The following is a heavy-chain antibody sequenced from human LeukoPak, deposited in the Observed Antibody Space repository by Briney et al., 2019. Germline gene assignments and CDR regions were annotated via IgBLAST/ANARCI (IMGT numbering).Heavy chain of an antibody. J-gene: IGHJ6*03. CDR2: ISSSGSTI. CDR1: GFTFGSYS. V-gene: IGHV3-48*04. D-gene: IGHD3-10*01. CDR3: ARDGVTMVRGVKVLDYYYYYMDV. Sequence: GGSLRLSCAASGFTFGSYSMNWIRQAPGKGLEWVSYISSSGSTIYYADSVKGRFTISRDNAKNSLYLQMNSLRAEDTAVYYCARDGVTMVRGVKVLDYYYYYMDVWGKGTTVTISS.